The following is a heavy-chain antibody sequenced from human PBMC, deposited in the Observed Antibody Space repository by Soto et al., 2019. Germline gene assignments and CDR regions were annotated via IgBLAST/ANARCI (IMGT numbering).Heavy chain of an antibody. J-gene: IGHJ5*02. Sequence: SETLSLTCAVYGGSFSGYYWSWIRQPPGKGLEWIGEINHSGSTNYNPSLKSRVTISVDTSKNQFSLKLSSVTAADTAVYYCATLRDDSDKGGWFDPWGQGTLVT. CDR2: INHSGST. V-gene: IGHV4-34*01. D-gene: IGHD3-22*01. CDR3: ATLRDDSDKGGWFDP. CDR1: GGSFSGYY.